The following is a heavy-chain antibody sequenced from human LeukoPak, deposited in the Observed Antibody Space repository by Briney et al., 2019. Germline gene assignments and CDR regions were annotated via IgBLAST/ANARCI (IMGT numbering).Heavy chain of an antibody. J-gene: IGHJ6*02. CDR1: GGSISSYY. V-gene: IGHV4-59*01. CDR3: ASTVPTSPVDYYGMDV. Sequence: SETLSLTCTVSGGSISSYYWSWIRQPPGKGLEWIGYIYYSGSTNYNPSLKSRVTISVDTSKNQFSLKLSSVTAADTAVYYCASTVPTSPVDYYGMDVWGQGTTVTVSS. CDR2: IYYSGST. D-gene: IGHD4-17*01.